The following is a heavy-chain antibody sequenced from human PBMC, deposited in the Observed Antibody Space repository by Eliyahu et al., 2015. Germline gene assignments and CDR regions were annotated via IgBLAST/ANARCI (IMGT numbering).Heavy chain of an antibody. Sequence: QLQLQESGPRLVKPSQTLSLTCTVSGDSVXNSAYFWAWIRQPPGKGLEWIGNIDYTGRAYYNPSLRSRVSISTATPNNQFSLRLNSVTAADTAVYYCASVNYRAFYGLDVWGQGAMVTVSS. CDR3: ASVNYRAFYGLDV. D-gene: IGHD5-24*01. CDR2: IDYTGRA. V-gene: IGHV4-39*07. CDR1: GDSVXNSAYF. J-gene: IGHJ6*02.